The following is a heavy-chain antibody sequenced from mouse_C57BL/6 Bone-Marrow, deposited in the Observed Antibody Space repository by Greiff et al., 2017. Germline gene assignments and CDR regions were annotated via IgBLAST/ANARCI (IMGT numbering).Heavy chain of an antibody. Sequence: EVKVEESGGGLVQPGGSLKLSCAASGFTFSDYYMYWVRQTPEKRLEWVAYISNGGGSTYYPDTVKGRFTISRDNAKHTLYLQIRRLKSEDTAMYYFARQGWLLPDYWGQGTTLTVSS. J-gene: IGHJ2*01. V-gene: IGHV5-12*01. CDR3: ARQGWLLPDY. CDR1: GFTFSDYY. CDR2: ISNGGGST. D-gene: IGHD2-3*01.